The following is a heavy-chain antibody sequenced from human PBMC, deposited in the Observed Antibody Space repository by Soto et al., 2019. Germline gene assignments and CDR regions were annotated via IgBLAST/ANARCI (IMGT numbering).Heavy chain of an antibody. CDR2: IYHSGST. J-gene: IGHJ4*02. CDR1: GGSISSSNW. Sequence: SETLSLTCAVSGGSISSSNWWSWVRQPPGKGLEWIGEIYHSGSTNYNPSLKSRVTISVDKSKNQFSLRLSSVTAADTAVYYCARDQLVGATSTSIYWGQGTLVTVSS. V-gene: IGHV4-4*02. CDR3: ARDQLVGATSTSIY. D-gene: IGHD1-26*01.